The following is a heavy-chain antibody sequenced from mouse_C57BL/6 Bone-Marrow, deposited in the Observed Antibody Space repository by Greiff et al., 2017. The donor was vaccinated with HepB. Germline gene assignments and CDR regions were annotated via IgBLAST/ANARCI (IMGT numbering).Heavy chain of an antibody. CDR3: TTGTGVADYAMGY. J-gene: IGHJ4*01. CDR1: GFNIKDDY. D-gene: IGHD1-1*01. V-gene: IGHV14-4*01. Sequence: EVKLMESGAELVRPGASVKLSCTASGFNIKDDYMHWVKQRPEQGLEWIGWIDPENGDTEYASKFQGKATITADTSSNTAYLQLSSLTSEDTAVYYCTTGTGVADYAMGYWGQGTSVTVSS. CDR2: IDPENGDT.